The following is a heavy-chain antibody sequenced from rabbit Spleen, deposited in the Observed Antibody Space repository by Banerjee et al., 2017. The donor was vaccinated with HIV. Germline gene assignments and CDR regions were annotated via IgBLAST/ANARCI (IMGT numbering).Heavy chain of an antibody. J-gene: IGHJ4*01. CDR2: IYSVIDST. D-gene: IGHD3-1*01. CDR1: VVSFSTGYD. CDR3: ASGSSGLYFNL. Sequence: QEQLESSGGHLVKPEGSLTLTSTAYVVSFSTGYDLVWVRQAPGKGLEWIGSIYSVIDSTYYESWAKGRCNISKNSSNTETKRMTSLTAADTATYFCASGSSGLYFNLWGPGTLVTVS. V-gene: IGHV1S45*01.